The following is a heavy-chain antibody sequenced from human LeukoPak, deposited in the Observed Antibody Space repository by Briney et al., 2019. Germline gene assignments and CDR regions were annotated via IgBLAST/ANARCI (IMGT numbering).Heavy chain of an antibody. CDR3: ARVDANWVVVDY. Sequence: PSETLSLTCTVSGGSISSYYWSWIRQPPGKGLEWIGYFHYSGTTNYNPSLKSRVTISLDTSKNQFSLKLSSVTAADKAVYYWARVDANWVVVDYWGQGTLVTVSS. J-gene: IGHJ4*02. D-gene: IGHD1-1*01. CDR2: FHYSGTT. CDR1: GGSISSYY. V-gene: IGHV4-59*01.